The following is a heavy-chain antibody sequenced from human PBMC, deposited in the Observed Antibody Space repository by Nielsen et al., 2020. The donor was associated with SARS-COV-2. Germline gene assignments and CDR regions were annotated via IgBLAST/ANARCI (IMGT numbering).Heavy chain of an antibody. Sequence: GEDLKIYWKGSGYSYTSYWMGGVRQMPGKGLEWMGIIYPGDSDTRYSPSFQGQVTISADKSISTAYLQWSSLKASDTAMYYCARVGADDDAFDIWGQGTMVTVSS. D-gene: IGHD1-26*01. J-gene: IGHJ3*02. V-gene: IGHV5-51*01. CDR1: GYSYTSYW. CDR2: IYPGDSDT. CDR3: ARVGADDDAFDI.